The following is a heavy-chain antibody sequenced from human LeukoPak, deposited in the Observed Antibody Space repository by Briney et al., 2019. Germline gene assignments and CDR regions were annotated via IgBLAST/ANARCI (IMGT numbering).Heavy chain of an antibody. V-gene: IGHV3-48*03. D-gene: IGHD1-14*01. CDR1: GFTFTAYE. J-gene: IGHJ4*02. CDR2: ISISGDTM. CDR3: SRDGPGDY. Sequence: PGGSLRLSCAASGFTFTAYEMNWVRQAPGRGLEWISYISISGDTMYYADSVKGRFTISRDNAKNSLYLQMNSLGVDDTAVYYCSRDGPGDYWGQGTLVTASS.